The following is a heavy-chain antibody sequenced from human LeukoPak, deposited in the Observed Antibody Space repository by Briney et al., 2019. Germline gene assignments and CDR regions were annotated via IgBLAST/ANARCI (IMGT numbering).Heavy chain of an antibody. CDR3: ARRNDFWSEGAFDI. J-gene: IGHJ3*02. CDR1: GYSFTSYW. CDR2: IYPGDSDT. D-gene: IGHD3-3*01. Sequence: GESLKISCKGSGYSFTSYWIGWVRQMPGKGLERMGIIYPGDSDTRYSPSFQGQVAISADKSISTAYLQWSSLKASDTAMYYCARRNDFWSEGAFDIWGQGTMVTVSS. V-gene: IGHV5-51*01.